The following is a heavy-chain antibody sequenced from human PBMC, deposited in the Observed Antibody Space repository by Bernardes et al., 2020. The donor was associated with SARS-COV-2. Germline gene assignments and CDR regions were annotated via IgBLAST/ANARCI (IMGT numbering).Heavy chain of an antibody. D-gene: IGHD3-10*01. CDR2: IKQDGSEK. CDR1: RFIFSNYW. J-gene: IGHJ3*02. V-gene: IGHV3-7*01. CDR3: ARLKFLYGFAFDI. Sequence: GALRLSCAASRFIFSNYWMSWVRQAPGKGLEWVANIKQDGSEKYYVDSVKGRFTISRDNAKNSLYLQMNSLRAEDTAVYYCARLKFLYGFAFDIWGQGTMVTVSS.